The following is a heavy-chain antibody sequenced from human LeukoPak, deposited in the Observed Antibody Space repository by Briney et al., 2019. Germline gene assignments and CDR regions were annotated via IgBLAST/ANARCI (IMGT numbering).Heavy chain of an antibody. D-gene: IGHD6-19*01. CDR1: GDSFSSNSAA. V-gene: IGHV6-1*01. Sequence: SQTLSLTCAISGDSFSSNSAAWHWLRQSPSRGLEWLGRTYYRSKWYNDYAVSVKSRITISPDTSKNQFSLQLNSVTPEDTAVYYCAREGIAVAGFSFDYWGQGTLVTVSS. J-gene: IGHJ4*02. CDR3: AREGIAVAGFSFDY. CDR2: TYYRSKWYN.